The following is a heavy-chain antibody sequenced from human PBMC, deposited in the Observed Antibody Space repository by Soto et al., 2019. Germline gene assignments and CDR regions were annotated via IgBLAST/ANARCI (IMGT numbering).Heavy chain of an antibody. Sequence: EVQLVESGGGLVQPGGSLRLSCAASGFTFSSYSMNWVRQAPGKGLEWVSYISSSSSTIYYADSVKGRFTISRDNAKNSLYLQKNSLRAEDTAVYYCARIGRLRWGDYWGQGTLVTVSS. D-gene: IGHD4-17*01. CDR3: ARIGRLRWGDY. J-gene: IGHJ4*02. CDR2: ISSSSSTI. V-gene: IGHV3-48*01. CDR1: GFTFSSYS.